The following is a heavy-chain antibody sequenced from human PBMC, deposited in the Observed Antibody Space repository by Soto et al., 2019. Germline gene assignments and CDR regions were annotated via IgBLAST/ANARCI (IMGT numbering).Heavy chain of an antibody. J-gene: IGHJ3*02. Sequence: GGSLRLSCAASGFTFSSYIMNWVRQSPGKGLEWVSSISSSSSYIYYADSVKGRFTISRDNAKNSLYLQMNSLRAEDTAVYYCAREDKRWELLRCAFDIWGQGTMVTVSS. CDR2: ISSSSSYI. CDR1: GFTFSSYI. CDR3: AREDKRWELLRCAFDI. D-gene: IGHD1-26*01. V-gene: IGHV3-21*01.